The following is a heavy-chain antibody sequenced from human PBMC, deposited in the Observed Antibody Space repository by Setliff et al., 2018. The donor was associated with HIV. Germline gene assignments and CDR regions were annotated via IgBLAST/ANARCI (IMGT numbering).Heavy chain of an antibody. D-gene: IGHD1-20*01. CDR1: GFTFSTYG. V-gene: IGHV3-30*02. CDR2: IRYDGSNK. J-gene: IGHJ4*02. CDR3: ARYNWNPLGYRFDY. Sequence: GGSLRLSCAASGFTFSTYGMHWVRQAPGKGLEWVAFIRYDGSNKYHADSVKGRFTISRDNSKYTLYLQMNSLRPEDTAVYYCARYNWNPLGYRFDYWGQGTLVTVSS.